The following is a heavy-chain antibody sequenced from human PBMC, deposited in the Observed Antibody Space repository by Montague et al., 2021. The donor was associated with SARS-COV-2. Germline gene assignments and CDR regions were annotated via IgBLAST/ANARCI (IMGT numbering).Heavy chain of an antibody. D-gene: IGHD3-10*01. Sequence: SETLSLTCSVSGGSISSSYWSWIRQPPGRGLQWTGYISYSGSTNYNPSLKSRVIISLDTSKSQFSLRLSSVTAADTAIYYCARTSRGSRYFYGVDVWGQGTTVTVSS. CDR1: GGSISSSY. CDR3: ARTSRGSRYFYGVDV. V-gene: IGHV4-59*12. CDR2: ISYSGST. J-gene: IGHJ6*02.